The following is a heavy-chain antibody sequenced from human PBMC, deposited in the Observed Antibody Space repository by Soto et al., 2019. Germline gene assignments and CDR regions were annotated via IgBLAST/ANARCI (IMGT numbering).Heavy chain of an antibody. CDR2: IYYSGST. Sequence: PSETLSLTCTVSGGSISSSSYYWGWIRQPPGKGLEWIGSIYYSGSTYYNPSLKSRVTISVDTSKNQFSLKLSSVTAADTAVYYCALCGYSYGLVNYYYYMDVWGKGTTVTVSS. V-gene: IGHV4-39*01. CDR1: GGSISSSSYY. D-gene: IGHD5-18*01. CDR3: ALCGYSYGLVNYYYYMDV. J-gene: IGHJ6*03.